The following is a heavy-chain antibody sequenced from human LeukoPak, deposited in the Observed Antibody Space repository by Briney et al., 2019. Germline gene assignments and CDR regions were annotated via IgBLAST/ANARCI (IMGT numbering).Heavy chain of an antibody. CDR3: AREHYYDSSGVGDGGYYFDY. CDR1: GFTFSSYW. D-gene: IGHD3-22*01. J-gene: IGHJ4*02. V-gene: IGHV3-7*01. CDR2: IKQDGSEK. Sequence: GGSLRLSCAASGFTFSSYWMSWVRQAPGKGLEWVANIKQDGSEKYYVDSAKGRFTISRDNAKNSLYLQMNSLRAEDTAVYYCAREHYYDSSGVGDGGYYFDYWGQGTLVTVSS.